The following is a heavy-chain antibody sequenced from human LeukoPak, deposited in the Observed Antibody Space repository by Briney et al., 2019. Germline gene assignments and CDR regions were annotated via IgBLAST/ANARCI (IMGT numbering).Heavy chain of an antibody. CDR3: AREECGGDCYVDY. V-gene: IGHV3-30*02. D-gene: IGHD2-21*02. J-gene: IGHJ4*02. Sequence: PGGSLRLSCAASGFTFRNYGMHWVRQAPGKGLEWVAFVGFDGSNKHYAESVRGRFTISRDNSKNTLYLQVNSLRAEDTAVYYCAREECGGDCYVDYWGQGTLVTVSS. CDR1: GFTFRNYG. CDR2: VGFDGSNK.